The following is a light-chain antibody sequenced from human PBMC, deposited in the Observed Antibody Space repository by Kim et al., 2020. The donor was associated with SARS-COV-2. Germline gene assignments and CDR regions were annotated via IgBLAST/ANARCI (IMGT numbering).Light chain of an antibody. J-gene: IGLJ2*01. V-gene: IGLV3-19*01. CDR1: SHKSYY. CDR2: GRN. CDR3: NSRDSG. Sequence: PVVSGALGRAVRITCVAGSHKSYYARWYQHKPSRTPVLDFYGRNTRPPARPARFSGSSSANTASLSITGAQAEEEAGYYCNSRDSGFGAGTQLTV.